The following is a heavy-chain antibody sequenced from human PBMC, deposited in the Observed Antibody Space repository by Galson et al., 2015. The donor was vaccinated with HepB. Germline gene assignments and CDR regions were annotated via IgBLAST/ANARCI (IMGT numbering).Heavy chain of an antibody. Sequence: SLRLSCAASGFSFSDYYMSWIRQAPGKGLEWLSYISRSGSTIYYTDSVKGRFTISRDNAKNSLYLQMNSLRAEDTAVYYCARSAIVHYAFDIWGQGTMVTVSS. J-gene: IGHJ3*02. CDR3: ARSAIVHYAFDI. D-gene: IGHD2-2*02. CDR2: ISRSGSTI. CDR1: GFSFSDYY. V-gene: IGHV3-11*01.